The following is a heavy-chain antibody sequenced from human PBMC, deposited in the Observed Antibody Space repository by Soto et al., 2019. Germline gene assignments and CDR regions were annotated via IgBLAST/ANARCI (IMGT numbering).Heavy chain of an antibody. CDR1: GFTFSTYA. CDR2: ISGSGGNST. Sequence: EVQLLESGGGLVQPGGSLRLSCAASGFTFSTYAMSWVRQAPGKGLEWVSAISGSGGNSTFYGDSVKGRFTISRDNSKNTLYLEMSSLGAEDTAMYYCAKGGGSCCFDCWGQGTLVTVSS. V-gene: IGHV3-23*01. D-gene: IGHD2-15*01. J-gene: IGHJ4*02. CDR3: AKGGGSCCFDC.